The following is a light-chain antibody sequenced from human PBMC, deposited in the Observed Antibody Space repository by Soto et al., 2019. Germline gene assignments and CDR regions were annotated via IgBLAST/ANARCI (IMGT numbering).Light chain of an antibody. CDR3: QVWDSSSDHRGV. Sequence: SYELTQPPSVSGAPGKTARITRGGNNIGSKSEHWYQQKPGQAPVMVIYYDGDRHSGIPERFSGSNSGNTASLTISRVEGGDEAGYYCQVWDSSSDHRGVFGGGTKLTGL. J-gene: IGLJ2*01. CDR2: YDG. V-gene: IGLV3-21*04. CDR1: NIGSKS.